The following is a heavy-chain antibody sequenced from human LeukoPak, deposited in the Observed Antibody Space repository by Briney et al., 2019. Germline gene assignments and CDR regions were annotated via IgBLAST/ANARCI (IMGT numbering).Heavy chain of an antibody. D-gene: IGHD3-22*01. CDR1: GGSISSSSYY. CDR2: IYYSGST. CDR3: ARRKDPSSGYYTIDY. V-gene: IGHV4-39*01. J-gene: IGHJ4*02. Sequence: SETLSLTCTVSGGSISSSSYYWGWIRQPPGKGLEWIGSIYYSGSTYYNPSLKSRVTISVDTSKNQFSLKLSSVTAADTAVYYCARRKDPSSGYYTIDYWGQGTLVTVSS.